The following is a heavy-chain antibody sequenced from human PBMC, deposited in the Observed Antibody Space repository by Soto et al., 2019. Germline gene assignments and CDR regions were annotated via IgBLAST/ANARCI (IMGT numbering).Heavy chain of an antibody. CDR1: GFTFSSYA. CDR2: ISGSGGST. CDR3: AKEPTLDSSSPHYFDY. D-gene: IGHD6-6*01. Sequence: EVQLLESGGGLVQPGRSLRLSCAASGFTFSSYAMSWVRQAPGKGLEWVSAISGSGGSTYYGDSVKGRFTISRANSKNPLYLQMNSLRAEDTAVYYCAKEPTLDSSSPHYFDYWGQGTLVTVSS. J-gene: IGHJ4*02. V-gene: IGHV3-23*01.